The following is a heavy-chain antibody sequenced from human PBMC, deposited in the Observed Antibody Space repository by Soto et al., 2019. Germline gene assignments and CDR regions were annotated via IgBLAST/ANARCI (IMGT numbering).Heavy chain of an antibody. V-gene: IGHV3-23*01. D-gene: IGHD3-16*02. CDR2: ISGSGGST. CDR1: GFTFSSYA. J-gene: IGHJ4*02. CDR3: AKATLLTSLSDY. Sequence: LSLTCAASGFTFSSYAMSWVRQAPGKGLEWVSAISGSGGSTYYADSVKGRFTISRDNSKNTLYLQMNSLRAEDTAVYYCAKATLLTSLSDYWGQGTLVTVSS.